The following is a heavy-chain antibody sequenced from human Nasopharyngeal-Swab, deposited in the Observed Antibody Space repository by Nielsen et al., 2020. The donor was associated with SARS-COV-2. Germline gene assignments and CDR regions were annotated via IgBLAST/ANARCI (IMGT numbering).Heavy chain of an antibody. D-gene: IGHD6-13*01. CDR2: IKQDGSEK. Sequence: GESLKISCAASGFTFSSYWMSWVRQAPGKGLEWVANIKQDGSEKYYVDSVKGRFTISRDNAKNSLYLQMNSLRAEDTAVYYCARGRRSGSWNNWFDPWGQGTLVTVSS. J-gene: IGHJ5*02. V-gene: IGHV3-7*05. CDR3: ARGRRSGSWNNWFDP. CDR1: GFTFSSYW.